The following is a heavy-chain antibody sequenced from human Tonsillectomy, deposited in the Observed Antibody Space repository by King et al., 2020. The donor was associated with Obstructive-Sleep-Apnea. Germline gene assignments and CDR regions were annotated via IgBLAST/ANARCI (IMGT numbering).Heavy chain of an antibody. Sequence: QLQESGPGLVKPSETLSLTCTVSGGSFSSDIYYWGWIRQPPGKGLELIGTIYYSGSTYYNPSLKSRVTISLDTSKNQFSLNLRSVTAADTAVYYCARLRPTYWYFDLWGRGTLVTVSS. CDR1: GGSFSSDIYY. V-gene: IGHV4-39*07. CDR2: IYYSGST. D-gene: IGHD4-17*01. CDR3: ARLRPTYWYFDL. J-gene: IGHJ2*01.